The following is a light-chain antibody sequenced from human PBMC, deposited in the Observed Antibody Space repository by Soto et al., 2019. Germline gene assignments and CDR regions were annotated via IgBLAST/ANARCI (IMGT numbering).Light chain of an antibody. CDR2: DNN. CDR1: AFNIGNNS. J-gene: IGLJ3*02. V-gene: IGLV1-51*01. Sequence: QSVLTQPTSMSAAPGQTVTISCSGSAFNIGNNSVSWYQQVPGTAPKLLIYDNNKRPSGIPDRFTGSKSVTSATLDITGLQTGDEADYYCETWDFSLNTVVFGGGTKLTVL. CDR3: ETWDFSLNTVV.